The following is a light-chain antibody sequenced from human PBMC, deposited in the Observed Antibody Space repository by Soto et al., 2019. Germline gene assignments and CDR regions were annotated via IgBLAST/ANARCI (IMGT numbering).Light chain of an antibody. CDR2: AAS. CDR3: QQSYTSWWT. CDR1: QSISTH. J-gene: IGKJ1*01. V-gene: IGKV1-39*01. Sequence: DIKMTQSPSSLSASVGDRVSLNCRASQSISTHLSWYQQKPGKAPKLMIYAASSLQSWVPSRFTGSGSGTDCTLTISSLQPEDFATYYCQQSYTSWWTLGQGTKVDI.